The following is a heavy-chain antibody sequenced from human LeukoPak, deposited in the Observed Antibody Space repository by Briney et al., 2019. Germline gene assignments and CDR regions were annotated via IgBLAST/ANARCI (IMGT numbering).Heavy chain of an antibody. D-gene: IGHD5/OR15-5a*01. J-gene: IGHJ6*03. CDR1: GGSISSYY. CDR2: INHSGST. V-gene: IGHV4-34*01. Sequence: SETLSLTCTVSGGSISSYYWSWIRQPPGKGLEWIGEINHSGSTNYNPSLKSRVTISVDTSKNQFSLKLSSVTAADTAVYYCARHVRGAVSPAPYYMDVWGKGTTVTISS. CDR3: ARHVRGAVSPAPYYMDV.